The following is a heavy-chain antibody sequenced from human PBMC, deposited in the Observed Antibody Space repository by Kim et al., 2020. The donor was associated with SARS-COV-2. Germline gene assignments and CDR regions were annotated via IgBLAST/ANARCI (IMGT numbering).Heavy chain of an antibody. Sequence: GGSLRLSCAASGFTFDDYAMHWVRQAPGKGLEWVSGISWNSGSIGYADSVKGRFTISRDNAKNSLYLQMNSLRAEDTALYYCARVAHAAAALFDYWGQGT. D-gene: IGHD6-13*01. J-gene: IGHJ4*02. CDR1: GFTFDDYA. V-gene: IGHV3-9*01. CDR3: ARVAHAAAALFDY. CDR2: ISWNSGSI.